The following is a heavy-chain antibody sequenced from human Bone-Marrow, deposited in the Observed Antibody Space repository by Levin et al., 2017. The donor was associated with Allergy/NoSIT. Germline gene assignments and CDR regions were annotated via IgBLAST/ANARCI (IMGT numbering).Heavy chain of an antibody. CDR1: GGSISSYY. CDR2: IYYSGST. J-gene: IGHJ4*02. D-gene: IGHD6-19*01. Sequence: NPSETLSLTCTVSGGSISSYYWSWIRQPPGKGLEWIGYIYYSGSTNYNPSLKSRVTISVDTSKNQFSLKLSSVTAADTAVYYCAREGPYSSGWYGDDQNYFDYWGQGTLVTVSS. V-gene: IGHV4-59*01. CDR3: AREGPYSSGWYGDDQNYFDY.